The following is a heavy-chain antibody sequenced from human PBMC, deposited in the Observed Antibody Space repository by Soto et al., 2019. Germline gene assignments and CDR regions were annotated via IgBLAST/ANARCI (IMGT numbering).Heavy chain of an antibody. CDR3: ARTLPNRQLFDS. Sequence: PSETLYLTCTVSGGFIWGWIRQSPDKGLEWIGYIYNSGRYNYNPSLESRLTISIDTSKNQFSLRLASVTAPDTAVYYCARTLPNRQLFDSWSQATLVTVSP. CDR2: IYNSGRY. CDR1: GGFI. V-gene: IGHV4-59*01. J-gene: IGHJ4*02. D-gene: IGHD5-18*01.